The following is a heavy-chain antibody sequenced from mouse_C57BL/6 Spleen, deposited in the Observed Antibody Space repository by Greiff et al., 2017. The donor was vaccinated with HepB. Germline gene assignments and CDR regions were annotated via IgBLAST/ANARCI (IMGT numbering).Heavy chain of an antibody. Sequence: DVMLVESGEGLVKPGGSLKLSCAASGFTFSSYAMSWVRQTPEKRLEWVAYISSGGDYIYYADTVKGRFTISRDNARNTLYLQMSSLKSEDTAMYYCTSDKTGFDYWGQGTTLTVSS. J-gene: IGHJ2*01. CDR2: ISSGGDYI. CDR1: GFTFSSYA. CDR3: TSDKTGFDY. V-gene: IGHV5-9-1*02. D-gene: IGHD4-1*01.